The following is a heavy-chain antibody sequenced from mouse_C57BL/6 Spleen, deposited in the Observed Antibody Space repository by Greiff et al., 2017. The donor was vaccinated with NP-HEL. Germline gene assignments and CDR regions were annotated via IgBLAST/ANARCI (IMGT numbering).Heavy chain of an antibody. CDR1: GYTFTSYW. CDR3: ARPDYGSSYSFAY. Sequence: QVQLQQPGAELVRPGSSVKLSCKASGYTFTSYWMHWVKQRPIQGLEWIGNIDPSDSETHYNQKFKDKATLTVDKSSSTAYMQLSSLTSEDSAVYYWARPDYGSSYSFAYWGQGTLVTGSA. V-gene: IGHV1-52*01. D-gene: IGHD1-1*01. J-gene: IGHJ3*01. CDR2: IDPSDSET.